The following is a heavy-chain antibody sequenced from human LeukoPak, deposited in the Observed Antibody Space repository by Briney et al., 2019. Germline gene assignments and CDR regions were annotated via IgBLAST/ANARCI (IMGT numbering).Heavy chain of an antibody. CDR3: ARQDILLEIVLNY. V-gene: IGHV4-39*01. Sequence: PSETLSLTCTVSGGSISSSSYSWGWIRQPPGKGLEWIGSIYYSGSTYYNPSLKSRVTISVDTSKNQFSLKLSSVTAADTAVYYCARQDILLEIVLNYWGQGTLVTVSS. J-gene: IGHJ4*02. CDR1: GGSISSSSYS. D-gene: IGHD3-10*01. CDR2: IYYSGST.